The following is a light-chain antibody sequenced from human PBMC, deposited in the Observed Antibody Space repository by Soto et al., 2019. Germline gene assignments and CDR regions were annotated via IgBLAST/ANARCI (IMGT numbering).Light chain of an antibody. J-gene: IGKJ4*01. CDR2: DGS. Sequence: EIVLTQSPATLSLSPGDRATLSCGASQSVRSSYVAWYQQKAGLAPRLLIYDGSSSASGIPDRFSGSGSGTDFTLTIGRLEPEDFAVYYCQQYDNSAPLSFGGGTKVEMK. CDR1: QSVRSSY. V-gene: IGKV3D-20*01. CDR3: QQYDNSAPLS.